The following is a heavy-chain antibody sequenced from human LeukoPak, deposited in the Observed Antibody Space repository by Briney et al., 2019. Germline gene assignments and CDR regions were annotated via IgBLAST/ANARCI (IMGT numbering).Heavy chain of an antibody. CDR1: GDTFTGYY. Sequence: ASVKVSCKASGDTFTGYYMHWGRRAPGQGLEWLGWINPNSGGTNYAQKFQGRVTMTRDTSISTAYMELSRLRSADTAVYYCASAASIAAAGTLVDHWGQGTLVTVSS. J-gene: IGHJ5*02. CDR2: INPNSGGT. D-gene: IGHD6-13*01. CDR3: ASAASIAAAGTLVDH. V-gene: IGHV1-2*02.